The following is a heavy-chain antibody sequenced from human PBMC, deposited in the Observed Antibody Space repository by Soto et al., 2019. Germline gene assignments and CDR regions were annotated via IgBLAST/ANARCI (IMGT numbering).Heavy chain of an antibody. Sequence: GGSLRLSCAASGFIFSKYGMTWVRQAPGKGLEWISAFGSSGDDTYYANSVKGRFTISRDNSRNTLFLQMNSLRAEDTAIYYCAKCSGGSCYTPIDFWGQGTLVTVSS. CDR1: GFIFSKYG. CDR2: FGSSGDDT. V-gene: IGHV3-23*01. D-gene: IGHD2-15*01. CDR3: AKCSGGSCYTPIDF. J-gene: IGHJ4*02.